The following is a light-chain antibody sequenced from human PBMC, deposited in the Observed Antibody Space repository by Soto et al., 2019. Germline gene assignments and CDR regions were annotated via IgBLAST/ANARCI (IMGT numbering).Light chain of an antibody. CDR1: QSVSSSY. V-gene: IGKV3-20*01. CDR2: GAS. CDR3: QQFGRSSWT. J-gene: IGKJ1*01. Sequence: ESVLTQSPGPLSLSPGEKATLSCRASQSVSSSYLAWYQQKPGQAPRLLIYGASSRATGIPDRFSGSGSGTDFNLPVSRLEPEDFAVYCCQQFGRSSWTFGQGTKVEIK.